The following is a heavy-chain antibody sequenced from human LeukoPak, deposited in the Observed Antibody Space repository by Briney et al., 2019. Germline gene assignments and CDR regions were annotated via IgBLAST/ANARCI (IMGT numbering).Heavy chain of an antibody. Sequence: SETLSLTCTVSGGSISSHYWSWIRQPPGKGLEWIGYIYYSGSTNYNPSLKSRVTISVDTSKNQFSLKLSSVTAADTAVYYCARVFTVLYYYYMDVWAKGPRSPSP. CDR3: ARVFTVLYYYYMDV. CDR1: GGSISSHY. V-gene: IGHV4-59*11. CDR2: IYYSGST. D-gene: IGHD4-11*01. J-gene: IGHJ6*03.